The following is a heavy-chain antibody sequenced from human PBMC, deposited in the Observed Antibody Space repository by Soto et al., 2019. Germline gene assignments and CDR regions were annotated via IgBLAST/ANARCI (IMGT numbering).Heavy chain of an antibody. CDR2: ISSSSSTI. Sequence: EVQVVESGGGLVQPGGSLRLSCAASGFTFSRYGMKWVRQAPGKGLEWVAYISSSSSTIYYADSVKGRFTISRDNAKNSLYLQMNSLRDEDTAVYYCARDGYCVSTTCYFLPDVWGQGTTVTVSS. D-gene: IGHD2-2*03. CDR1: GFTFSRYG. CDR3: ARDGYCVSTTCYFLPDV. V-gene: IGHV3-48*02. J-gene: IGHJ6*02.